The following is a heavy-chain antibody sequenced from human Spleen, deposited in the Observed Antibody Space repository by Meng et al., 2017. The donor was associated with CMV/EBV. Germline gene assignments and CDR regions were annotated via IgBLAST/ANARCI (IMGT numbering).Heavy chain of an antibody. D-gene: IGHD3-9*01. V-gene: IGHV3-21*01. CDR1: GFNFNSYT. CDR2: ISSGSHYI. Sequence: GGSLRLSCEGFGFNFNSYTMDWVRQAPGRGLEWVSAISSGSHYIYYADSVKGRFTISRDNAKNSLYLQMNSLRAEDTAVYYCARDEAVDDILTGYSAKKFDYWGQGTLVTVSS. J-gene: IGHJ4*02. CDR3: ARDEAVDDILTGYSAKKFDY.